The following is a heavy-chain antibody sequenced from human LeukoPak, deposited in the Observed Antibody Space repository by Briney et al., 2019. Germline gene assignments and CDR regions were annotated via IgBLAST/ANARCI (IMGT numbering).Heavy chain of an antibody. CDR3: ARGGSCSSTSCSFDY. J-gene: IGHJ4*02. Sequence: SETLSLTCSASGGSISSYYWSWIRQPPGKGLEWIGYIYYSGSTNYYPSLKCRVTISVDTSKNQFSLKLSSVTAADTAVYYCARGGSCSSTSCSFDYWGQGTLVTVSS. V-gene: IGHV4-59*01. D-gene: IGHD2-2*01. CDR1: GGSISSYY. CDR2: IYYSGST.